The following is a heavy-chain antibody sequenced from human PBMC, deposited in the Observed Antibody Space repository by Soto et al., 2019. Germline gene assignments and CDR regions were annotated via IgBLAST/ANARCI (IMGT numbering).Heavy chain of an antibody. D-gene: IGHD3-22*01. J-gene: IGHJ5*02. CDR3: ARGHHLYYYDSTGRWFDP. CDR2: INHSGST. Sequence: PSETLSLTCAVYGGSFSGYYWSWIRQPPGKGLEWIGEINHSGSTNYNPSLKSRVTISVDTSKNQFSLKLSSVTAADTAVYYCARGHHLYYYDSTGRWFDPWGQGTLVTVSS. CDR1: GGSFSGYY. V-gene: IGHV4-34*01.